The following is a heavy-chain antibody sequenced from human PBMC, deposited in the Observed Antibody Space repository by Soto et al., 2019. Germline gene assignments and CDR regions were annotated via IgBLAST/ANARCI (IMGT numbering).Heavy chain of an antibody. CDR3: ARWVVSGSYFGVDF. CDR2: IDPSDSYT. V-gene: IGHV5-10-1*01. D-gene: IGHD1-26*01. J-gene: IGHJ4*02. CDR1: GYSFAGYW. Sequence: GESLKISCKGSGYSFAGYWITWVRQKPGKGLEWMGRIDPSDSYTNYSPSFQGHVTISADKSISTAYLQWSSLKASDTAMYYCARWVVSGSYFGVDFWGQGTLVTVSS.